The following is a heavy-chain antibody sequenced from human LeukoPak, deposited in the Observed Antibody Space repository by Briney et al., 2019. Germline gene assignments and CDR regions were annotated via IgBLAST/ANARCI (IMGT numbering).Heavy chain of an antibody. Sequence: GASVKVSCKASGYTFTGYYMHWVRQAPGQGLEWMGWINPNSGGTNYAQKFQGRVTMTRDTSISTAYMERSRLRSDDTAVYYCASLIVVVPAAILGTPIDAFDIWGQGTMVTVSS. J-gene: IGHJ3*02. CDR3: ASLIVVVPAAILGTPIDAFDI. V-gene: IGHV1-2*02. D-gene: IGHD2-2*02. CDR2: INPNSGGT. CDR1: GYTFTGYY.